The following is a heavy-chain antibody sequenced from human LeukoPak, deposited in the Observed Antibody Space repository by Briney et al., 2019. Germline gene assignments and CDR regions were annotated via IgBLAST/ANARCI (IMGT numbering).Heavy chain of an antibody. CDR2: IYPGDSDT. CDR1: GYNFDTYW. CDR3: ARQGYYERSGYSPPH. Sequence: GGYLKISCQASGYNFDTYWIGWVRQKAGKGLEWVAIIYPGDSDTKYTPSFEGQVTVSADKSTTTASLEWSSLKASDTAMYFCARQGYYERSGYSPPHWG. V-gene: IGHV5-51*01. J-gene: IGHJ4*01. D-gene: IGHD3-22*01.